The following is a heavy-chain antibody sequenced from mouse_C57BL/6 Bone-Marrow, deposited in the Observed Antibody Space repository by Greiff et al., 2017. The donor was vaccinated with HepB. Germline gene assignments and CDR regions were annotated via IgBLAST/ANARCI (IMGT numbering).Heavy chain of an antibody. CDR1: GYTFTSYW. CDR3: ARGDLLLRYYWYFDV. CDR2: IDPNSGGT. D-gene: IGHD1-1*01. J-gene: IGHJ1*03. Sequence: QVQLQQPGAELVKPGASVKLSCKASGYTFTSYWMHWVKQRPGRGLEWIGRIDPNSGGTKYNEKFKSKATLTVDKPSSTAYMQLSSLTSEDSAVYYCARGDLLLRYYWYFDVWGTGTTVTVSS. V-gene: IGHV1-72*01.